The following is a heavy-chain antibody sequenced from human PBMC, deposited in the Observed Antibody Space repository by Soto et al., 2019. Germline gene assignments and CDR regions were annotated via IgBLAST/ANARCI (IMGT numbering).Heavy chain of an antibody. V-gene: IGHV3-64*01. CDR2: ISSNGGST. Sequence: EVQLVESGGGLVQPGGSLRLSCAASGFTFSSYAMHWVRQAPGKGLEYVSAISSNGGSTYYANSVKGRFTISRDNTKNTLYLQMGSLRAEDMAVYYCASGGSGFYFDYWGQEPLVTVSS. D-gene: IGHD3-16*01. J-gene: IGHJ4*02. CDR1: GFTFSSYA. CDR3: ASGGSGFYFDY.